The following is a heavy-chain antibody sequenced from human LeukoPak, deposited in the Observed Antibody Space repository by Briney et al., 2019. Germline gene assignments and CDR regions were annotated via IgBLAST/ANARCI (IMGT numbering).Heavy chain of an antibody. Sequence: GASVKVSCKASGYTFTSYGISWVRQAPGQGLEWMGWISAYNGNTNYAQKLQGRVTMTTDTSTSTAYMELRSLRSDDTAVYYCARMVAYCTNGVCFGDYYYYGMDVWGQGTTVTGSS. D-gene: IGHD2-8*01. CDR2: ISAYNGNT. CDR3: ARMVAYCTNGVCFGDYYYYGMDV. J-gene: IGHJ6*02. V-gene: IGHV1-18*01. CDR1: GYTFTSYG.